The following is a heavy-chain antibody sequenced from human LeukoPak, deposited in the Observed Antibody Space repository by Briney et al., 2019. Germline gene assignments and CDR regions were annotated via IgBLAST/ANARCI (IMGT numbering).Heavy chain of an antibody. CDR1: GFTFSSYA. CDR2: ISYDGSNK. V-gene: IGHV3-30*04. CDR3: ARNLNIAAAGTNGY. Sequence: AGGSLRLSCAASGFTFSSYAMHWVRQAPGKGLEWVAVISYDGSNKYYADSVKGRFTISRDNSKNTLYLQMNSLRAEDTAVCYCARNLNIAAAGTNGYWGQGTLVTVSS. D-gene: IGHD6-13*01. J-gene: IGHJ4*02.